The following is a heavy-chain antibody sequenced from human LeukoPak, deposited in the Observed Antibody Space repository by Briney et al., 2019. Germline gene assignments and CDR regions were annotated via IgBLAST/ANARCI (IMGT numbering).Heavy chain of an antibody. CDR1: GFTVSSNY. Sequence: GGSLRLSCAASGFTVSSNYMSWVRQAPGKGLEWGSVIYSGGSTYYADSVKGRFTISRDNSKNTLYLQMNSLRAEDTAVYYCARAGVYGDYGFDYWGQGTLVTVSS. J-gene: IGHJ4*02. V-gene: IGHV3-66*02. D-gene: IGHD4-17*01. CDR2: IYSGGST. CDR3: ARAGVYGDYGFDY.